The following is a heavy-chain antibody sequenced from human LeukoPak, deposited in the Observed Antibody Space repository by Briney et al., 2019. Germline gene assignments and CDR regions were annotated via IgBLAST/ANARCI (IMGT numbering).Heavy chain of an antibody. CDR1: GFTFSSYW. V-gene: IGHV3-7*01. CDR2: IKQDASQE. J-gene: IGHJ4*02. CDR3: ARAGGAQEFDC. D-gene: IGHD3-16*01. Sequence: PGGSLRLSCAASGFTFSSYWMSWVRQAPGKGPEWVAHIKQDASQEYHVDSVKGRFTISRDNAKNSLYLQMNSLRAEDTAVYYCARAGGAQEFDCWGQGTLVTVSS.